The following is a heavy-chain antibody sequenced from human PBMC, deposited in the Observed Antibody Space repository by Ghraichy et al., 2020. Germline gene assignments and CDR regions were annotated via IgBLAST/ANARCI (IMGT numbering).Heavy chain of an antibody. CDR2: INHSGST. V-gene: IGHV4-34*01. CDR1: GGSFSGYY. CDR3: ARGRGYCSSTSCSRPYYYGMDV. Sequence: GSLSLTCAVYGGSFSGYYWSWIRQPPGKGLEWIGEINHSGSTNYNPSLKSRVTISVDTSKNQFSLKLSSVTAADTAVYYCARGRGYCSSTSCSRPYYYGMDVWGQGTTVTVSS. D-gene: IGHD2-2*01. J-gene: IGHJ6*02.